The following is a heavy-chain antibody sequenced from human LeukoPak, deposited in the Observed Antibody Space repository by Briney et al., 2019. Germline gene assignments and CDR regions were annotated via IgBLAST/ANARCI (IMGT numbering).Heavy chain of an antibody. CDR2: IYYSGST. D-gene: IGHD1-26*01. J-gene: IGHJ6*02. V-gene: IGHV4-30-4*01. CDR3: ARDKWELLSASAVDYGMDV. CDR1: GGSISSGDYY. Sequence: SETLSLTCTVSGGSISSGDYYWSWIRRPPGKGLEWIGYIYYSGSTYYNPSLKSRVTISVDTSKNQFSLKLSSVTAADTAVYYCARDKWELLSASAVDYGMDVWGQGTTVTVSS.